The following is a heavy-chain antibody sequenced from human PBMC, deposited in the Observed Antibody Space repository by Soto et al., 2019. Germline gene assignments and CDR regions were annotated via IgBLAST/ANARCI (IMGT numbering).Heavy chain of an antibody. Sequence: GGSLRLSCAASGFTFSSYWMHWGRQAPGKGLVWVSRINSDGSSTSYADSVKGRVTISRDNAKNTLYLQMDSLRAEDTAVEYCARAPGGSESLDAFDIRGHGIMVTV. J-gene: IGHJ3*02. CDR2: INSDGSST. CDR1: GFTFSSYW. D-gene: IGHD3-10*01. CDR3: ARAPGGSESLDAFDI. V-gene: IGHV3-74*01.